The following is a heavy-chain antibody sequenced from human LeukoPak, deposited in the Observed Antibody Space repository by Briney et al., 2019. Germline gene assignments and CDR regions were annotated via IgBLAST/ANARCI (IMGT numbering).Heavy chain of an antibody. Sequence: GSLRLSCAASGFTFSDFWMYWVRQAPGKGLVWISNINEHGTTAYADSVKGRFTISRDNAKNIPYLQMNSLRAEDTAVYYCARVRGGNWGQGTLVTVSS. CDR1: GFTFSDFW. D-gene: IGHD3-16*01. CDR2: INEHGTT. V-gene: IGHV3-74*01. J-gene: IGHJ4*02. CDR3: ARVRGGN.